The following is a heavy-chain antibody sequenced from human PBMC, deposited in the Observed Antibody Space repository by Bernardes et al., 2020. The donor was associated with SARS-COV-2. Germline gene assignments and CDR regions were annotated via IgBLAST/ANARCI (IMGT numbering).Heavy chain of an antibody. D-gene: IGHD3-3*01. CDR2: IWYDGSNT. CDR3: AREGQEGVVITEHANSAFDI. V-gene: IGHV3-33*01. Sequence: GGSLRLSCAASGFIFSSYGMHWVRPAPGKGLEWVALIWYDGSNTYYTDSVKGRFTISRDNSKNTLYLQMNRLRAEDTSVYYCAREGQEGVVITEHANSAFDIWGQGTMVTVSS. J-gene: IGHJ3*02. CDR1: GFIFSSYG.